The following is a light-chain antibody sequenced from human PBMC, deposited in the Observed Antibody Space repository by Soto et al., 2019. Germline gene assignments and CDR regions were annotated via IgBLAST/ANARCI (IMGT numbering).Light chain of an antibody. CDR1: QSVSSSS. CDR2: GAS. V-gene: IGKV3-20*01. J-gene: IGKJ2*01. Sequence: EIVLTQSPGTLSLSPGERVTLSCRASQSVSSSSLAWYQQRPGQAPRLLIYGASRRATGIPDRFSGSGSETDFTLTISRLEPEDFAVYYCLQYGSSPRTFGQGTKLEIK. CDR3: LQYGSSPRT.